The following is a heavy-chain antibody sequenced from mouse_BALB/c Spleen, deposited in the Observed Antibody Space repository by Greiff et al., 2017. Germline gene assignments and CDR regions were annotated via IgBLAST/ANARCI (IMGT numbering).Heavy chain of an antibody. CDR3: ARQGYYGAY. D-gene: IGHD1-1*01. Sequence: EVQLVESGGGLVQPGGSLKLSCAASGFTFSSYTMSWVRQTPEKRLEWVAYISNGGGSTYYPDTVKGRFTISRDNAKNTLYLQMSSLKSEDTAMYYCARQGYYGAYWGQGTLVTVSA. CDR2: ISNGGGST. CDR1: GFTFSSYT. J-gene: IGHJ3*01. V-gene: IGHV5-12-2*01.